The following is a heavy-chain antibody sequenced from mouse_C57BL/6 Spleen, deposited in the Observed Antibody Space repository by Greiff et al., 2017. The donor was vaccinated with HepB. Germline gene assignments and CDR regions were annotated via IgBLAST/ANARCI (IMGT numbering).Heavy chain of an antibody. V-gene: IGHV1-63*01. Sequence: VQLQQSGAELVRPGTSVKMSCKASGYTFTNYWIGWAKQRPGHGLEWIGDIYPGGGYTNYNEKFKGKATLTADKSSSTAYMQFSSLTSEDSAIYYCARGSLGRYFDVWGTGTTVTVSS. D-gene: IGHD4-1*01. CDR1: GYTFTNYW. CDR3: ARGSLGRYFDV. J-gene: IGHJ1*03. CDR2: IYPGGGYT.